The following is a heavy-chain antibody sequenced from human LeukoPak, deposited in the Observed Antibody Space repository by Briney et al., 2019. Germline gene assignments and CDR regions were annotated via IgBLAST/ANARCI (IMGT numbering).Heavy chain of an antibody. Sequence: ASVKVSCKASGYTFTGYYMHWVRQAPGQGLEWMGWINPNSGGTNYVQKFQGRVTMTRDTSISTAYMELSRLRSDDTAVYYCARDLRMVRGLWPGYYYYYYMDVWGKGTTVTISS. CDR2: INPNSGGT. CDR1: GYTFTGYY. V-gene: IGHV1-2*02. J-gene: IGHJ6*03. D-gene: IGHD3-10*01. CDR3: ARDLRMVRGLWPGYYYYYYMDV.